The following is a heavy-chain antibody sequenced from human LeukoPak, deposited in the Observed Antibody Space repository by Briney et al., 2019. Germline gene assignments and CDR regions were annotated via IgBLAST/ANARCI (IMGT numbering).Heavy chain of an antibody. D-gene: IGHD5-18*01. CDR1: GFTFGRYG. CDR3: AKSHGYSYGFDY. CDR2: ISYDASNK. J-gene: IGHJ4*02. V-gene: IGHV3-30*18. Sequence: PGGSLRLSCAASGFTFGRYGMHWVRQTPGKGLEWVAVISYDASNKYYADSVKGRFTISRDNFKNTLYLQMNSPRAEDTAVYYCAKSHGYSYGFDYWGQGTLVTVSS.